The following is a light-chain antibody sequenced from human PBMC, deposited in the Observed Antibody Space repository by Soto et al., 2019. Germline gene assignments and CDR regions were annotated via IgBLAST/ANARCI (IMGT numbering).Light chain of an antibody. CDR1: WSNFGAGYD. CDR3: QSYDTSLGGSRV. J-gene: IGLJ1*01. V-gene: IGLV1-40*01. CDR2: GNS. Sequence: SVLTQPASVSGAPGQRVTISCTGSWSNFGAGYDVHWYQQLPGAAPKLIIYGNSNRPSGVPDRFSGSRSGTSASLAITGLQDEDEADYYCQSYDTSLGGSRVFGTGNKVTVL.